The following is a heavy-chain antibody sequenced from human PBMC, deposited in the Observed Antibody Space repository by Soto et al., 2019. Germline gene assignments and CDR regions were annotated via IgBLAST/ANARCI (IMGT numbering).Heavy chain of an antibody. CDR3: AKDGGVLRYFDWPYKH. V-gene: IGHV3-30*18. Sequence: TGGSLRLSCAASGFTFSSYGMHWVRQAPGKGLEWVAVISYDGSNKYYADSVKGRFTISRDNSKNTLYLQMNSLRAEDTAVYYCAKDGGVLRYFDWPYKHWGQGTLVTVSS. J-gene: IGHJ1*01. CDR1: GFTFSSYG. CDR2: ISYDGSNK. D-gene: IGHD3-9*01.